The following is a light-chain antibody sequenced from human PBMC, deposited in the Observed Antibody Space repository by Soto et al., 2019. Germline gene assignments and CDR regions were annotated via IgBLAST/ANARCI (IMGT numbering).Light chain of an antibody. Sequence: SYELTQPPSVSVSPGKKATITCSGIKLGDKYACWYQQKPGQSPVLVIYQDSKRPSGIPERFSGSNSGNTATLTISGTQAMDEADYYCQAWDSSTNYVFGTGTKVTVL. J-gene: IGLJ1*01. CDR2: QDS. V-gene: IGLV3-1*01. CDR1: KLGDKY. CDR3: QAWDSSTNYV.